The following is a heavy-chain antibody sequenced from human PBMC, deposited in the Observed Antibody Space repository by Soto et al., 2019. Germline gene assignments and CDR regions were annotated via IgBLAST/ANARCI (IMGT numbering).Heavy chain of an antibody. J-gene: IGHJ4*02. CDR3: AKDNLYSNYEHYLEY. D-gene: IGHD4-4*01. CDR1: GFTFENYA. Sequence: PGGSLRLSCAASGFTFENYALHLVRQAPGKGLEWVSCISWHGGDIGYADSVRGRFTISRDIAKNSLYLQMNSLRPEDTGLYYCAKDNLYSNYEHYLEYWGQGTMVTVAS. V-gene: IGHV3-9*01. CDR2: ISWHGGDI.